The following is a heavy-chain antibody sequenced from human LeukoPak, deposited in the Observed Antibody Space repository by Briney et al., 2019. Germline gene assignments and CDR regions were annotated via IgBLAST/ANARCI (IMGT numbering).Heavy chain of an antibody. Sequence: ASVKVSCKASGYTFTSYGISWVRQAPGQGLEWMGWISAYNGNTNYAQKLQGRVTMTTDTSTSTAYMELRSLRSDDTAVYYCARDKDYYGDYVNYGYYYMDVWGKGTTVTISS. CDR2: ISAYNGNT. CDR1: GYTFTSYG. J-gene: IGHJ6*03. D-gene: IGHD4-17*01. CDR3: ARDKDYYGDYVNYGYYYMDV. V-gene: IGHV1-18*01.